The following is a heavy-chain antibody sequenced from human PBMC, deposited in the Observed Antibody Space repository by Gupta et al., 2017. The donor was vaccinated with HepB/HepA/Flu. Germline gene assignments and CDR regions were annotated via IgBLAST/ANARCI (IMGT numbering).Heavy chain of an antibody. J-gene: IGHJ6*02. D-gene: IGHD6-6*01. Sequence: QVQLVESGGGVVQPGRSLRLSCAASGFTFSSSGMPWARQPPGKGLEWVAVIWYDGSNKYYADSVKGRFTISRDNSKNTLYLQMNSLRAEDTAAYYCARGKNRRSSIAALNGMDVWGQGTTVTVSS. V-gene: IGHV3-33*01. CDR3: ARGKNRRSSIAALNGMDV. CDR2: IWYDGSNK. CDR1: GFTFSSSG.